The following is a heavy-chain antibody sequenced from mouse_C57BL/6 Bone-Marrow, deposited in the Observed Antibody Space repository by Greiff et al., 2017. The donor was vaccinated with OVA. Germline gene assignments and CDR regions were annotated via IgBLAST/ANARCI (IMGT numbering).Heavy chain of an antibody. Sequence: EVQLQQSGPELVKPGASVKMSCKASGYTFTDYNMHWVKQSHGHGLEWIGYINPNNGGTSYNQKFKGKATLTVNKSSSTAYMELRSLTSEDSAVYYYARRGGYDYTWFAYWGRGPLVTVSA. CDR2: INPNNGGT. D-gene: IGHD2-4*01. V-gene: IGHV1-22*01. J-gene: IGHJ3*01. CDR3: ARRGGYDYTWFAY. CDR1: GYTFTDYN.